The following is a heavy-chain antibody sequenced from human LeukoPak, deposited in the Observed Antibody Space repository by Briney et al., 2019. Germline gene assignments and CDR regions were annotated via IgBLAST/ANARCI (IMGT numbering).Heavy chain of an antibody. CDR2: ISSGSSSYK. D-gene: IGHD3-10*01. J-gene: IGHJ2*01. CDR1: GFTFSNYG. CDR3: ARVGTGSWYFDL. Sequence: GGSLRLSCAASGFTFSNYGMNWVRQAPGKGLEWVSSISSGSSSYKYYADSLKGRFTISRDNAKNSLYLQMISLRAEDTAVYYCARVGTGSWYFDLWGRGTLVTFSS. V-gene: IGHV3-21*01.